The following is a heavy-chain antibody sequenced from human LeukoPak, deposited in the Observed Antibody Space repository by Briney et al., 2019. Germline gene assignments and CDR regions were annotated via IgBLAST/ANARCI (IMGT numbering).Heavy chain of an antibody. CDR2: IWSGRSNR. Sequence: GRSLSLSCAASGFIFNGHGMHRLRQAPGKGRVWVAIIWSGRSNRLHSGSVEGRFTICRDTNTLYLHMNSVRTEGSAVYYCARDIWNDGNYYKDVWGKGTTVTVSS. CDR1: GFIFNGHG. V-gene: IGHV3-33*01. D-gene: IGHD1-1*01. J-gene: IGHJ6*03. CDR3: ARDIWNDGNYYKDV.